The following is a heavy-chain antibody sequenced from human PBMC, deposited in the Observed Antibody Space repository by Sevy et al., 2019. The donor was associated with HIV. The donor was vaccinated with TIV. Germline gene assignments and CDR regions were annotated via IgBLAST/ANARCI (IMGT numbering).Heavy chain of an antibody. Sequence: GGSLRLSCAASAFTFSTYSMNWVRQAPGKGLEWISYITGSTSTIHYADSVKGRFTISRDNAKNSLYLQMDSLGAEDTAIYYCARGKVGVAVFDYWGQGTLVTVSS. CDR1: AFTFSTYS. D-gene: IGHD1-26*01. J-gene: IGHJ4*02. CDR2: ITGSTSTI. V-gene: IGHV3-48*01. CDR3: ARGKVGVAVFDY.